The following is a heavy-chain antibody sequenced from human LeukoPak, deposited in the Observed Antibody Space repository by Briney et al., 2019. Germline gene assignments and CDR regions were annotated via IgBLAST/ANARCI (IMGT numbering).Heavy chain of an antibody. Sequence: PGGSLRLSCAASGFTFSSYWMHWVRQAPGKGLVWVSRINSDGSSTSYADSVKGRFTISRDNAKNTLYLQMNSLRAEDTAVYYCARDFGAITMIVVADYGMDVWGQGTTVTVSS. CDR3: ARDFGAITMIVVADYGMDV. CDR1: GFTFSSYW. D-gene: IGHD3-22*01. V-gene: IGHV3-74*01. CDR2: INSDGSST. J-gene: IGHJ6*02.